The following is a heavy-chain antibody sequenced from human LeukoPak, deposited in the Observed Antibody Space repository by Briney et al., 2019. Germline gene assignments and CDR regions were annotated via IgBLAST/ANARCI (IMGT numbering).Heavy chain of an antibody. J-gene: IGHJ4*02. D-gene: IGHD6-19*01. CDR3: AKGMYSSGWYGTYFDY. CDR1: GFTFSSYG. Sequence: GSLRLSCAASGFTFSSYGMHWVRQAPGKGLEWVAVISYDGSNKYYADSVKGRFTISRDNSKNTLYLQMNSLRAEDTAVYYCAKGMYSSGWYGTYFDYWGQGTLVTVSS. CDR2: ISYDGSNK. V-gene: IGHV3-30*18.